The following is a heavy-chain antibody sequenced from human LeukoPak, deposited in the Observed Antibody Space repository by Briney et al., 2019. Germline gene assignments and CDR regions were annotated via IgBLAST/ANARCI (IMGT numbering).Heavy chain of an antibody. CDR3: ARVGVAYSGSYSFDY. V-gene: IGHV4-59*01. CDR2: IYYSGST. J-gene: IGHJ4*02. CDR1: GGSISSYY. Sequence: KPSETLSLTCTVSGGSISSYYWSWIRQPAGKGLEWIGYIYYSGSTNYNPSLKSRVTISVDTSKNQFSLKLSSVTAADTAVYYCARVGVAYSGSYSFDYWGQGTLVTVSS. D-gene: IGHD1-26*01.